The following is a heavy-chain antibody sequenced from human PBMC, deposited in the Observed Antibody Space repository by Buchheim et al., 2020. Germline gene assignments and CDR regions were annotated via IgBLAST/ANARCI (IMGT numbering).Heavy chain of an antibody. D-gene: IGHD3-22*01. J-gene: IGHJ6*02. Sequence: QVQLVESGGGVVQPGRSLRLSCAASGFTFSSYGMHWVRQAPGKGLEWVAVIWYDGSNKYYADSVKGRFTISRDNSKNTLYLQMTSLRAEDTAVYYCAANNNYFDSSGYYYYYYGLDVWGQGTT. V-gene: IGHV3-33*01. CDR1: GFTFSSYG. CDR3: AANNNYFDSSGYYYYYYGLDV. CDR2: IWYDGSNK.